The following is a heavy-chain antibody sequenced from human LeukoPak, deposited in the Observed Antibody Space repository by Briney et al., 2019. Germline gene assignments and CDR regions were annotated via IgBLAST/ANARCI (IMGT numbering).Heavy chain of an antibody. J-gene: IGHJ4*02. V-gene: IGHV4-39*01. Sequence: KPSETLSLTCTVSGGSISSSSYYWGWIRQPPGKGLEWIGSIYYSGSTYYNPSLKSRVTISVDTSKNQFSLKLSSVTAADTAVYYCARHGGYYYDSSGYYFDYWGQGTLVTVSS. CDR2: IYYSGST. CDR3: ARHGGYYYDSSGYYFDY. D-gene: IGHD3-22*01. CDR1: GGSISSSSYY.